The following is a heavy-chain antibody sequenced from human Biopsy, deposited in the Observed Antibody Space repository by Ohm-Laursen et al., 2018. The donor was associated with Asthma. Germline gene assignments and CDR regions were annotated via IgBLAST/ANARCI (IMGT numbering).Heavy chain of an antibody. J-gene: IGHJ6*04. D-gene: IGHD6-6*01. V-gene: IGHV3-33*01. CDR2: IWYDGSKK. CDR1: GITFSTYG. Sequence: SLRLSCAASGITFSTYGMHWVRQAPGQGLEWVSFIWYDGSKKTYADSVKGRFTISRDNSKNTLSLQMNSLRAEDTAVYYCARKIAARGGMGVWGKGTTVTVSS. CDR3: ARKIAARGGMGV.